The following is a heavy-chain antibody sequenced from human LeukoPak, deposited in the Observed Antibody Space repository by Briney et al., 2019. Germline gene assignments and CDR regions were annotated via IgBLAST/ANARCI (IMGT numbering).Heavy chain of an antibody. CDR2: IYYSGST. J-gene: IGHJ3*02. V-gene: IGHV4-39*07. Sequence: SESLSLTCTVSGGSISSSSYYWGWIRQPPGKGLEWVGSIYYSGSTYYNTSLQSRATIPVDTSKNQFSLTLSSATAADTAVYYCASIYSYGSMGAFDIWGQGTMVTVPS. CDR3: ASIYSYGSMGAFDI. CDR1: GGSISSSSYY. D-gene: IGHD5-18*01.